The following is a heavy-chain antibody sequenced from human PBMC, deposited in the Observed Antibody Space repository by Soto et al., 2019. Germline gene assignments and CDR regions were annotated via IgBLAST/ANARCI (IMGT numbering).Heavy chain of an antibody. CDR1: GGTFSSYA. CDR2: IIPIFGTA. V-gene: IGHV1-69*06. J-gene: IGHJ6*02. D-gene: IGHD2-2*01. CDR3: ARDNIVVVPAAILYYYYGMDV. Sequence: SVKVSCKASGGTFSSYAISWVRQAPGQGLEWMGGIIPIFGTANYAQKFQGRVTITADKSMSTAYMELSSLRSEDTAVYYCARDNIVVVPAAILYYYYGMDVWGQGTTVTVSS.